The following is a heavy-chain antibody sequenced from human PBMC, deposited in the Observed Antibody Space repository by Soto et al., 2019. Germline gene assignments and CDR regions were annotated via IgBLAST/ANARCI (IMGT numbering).Heavy chain of an antibody. Sequence: GVSLRLSCAASGFTFSDYWMSWVRQAPGKGPEWVANIKFDGSVKQYVDSVRGRFTISRDNSKNSLFLQMNSLAAADTAVYYCVKDLMSLGVRLWELLGLYYCGKGNLVTV. CDR2: IKFDGSVK. CDR1: GFTFSDYW. V-gene: IGHV3-7*03. J-gene: IGHJ4*02. D-gene: IGHD1-26*01. CDR3: VKDLMSLGVRLWELLGLYY.